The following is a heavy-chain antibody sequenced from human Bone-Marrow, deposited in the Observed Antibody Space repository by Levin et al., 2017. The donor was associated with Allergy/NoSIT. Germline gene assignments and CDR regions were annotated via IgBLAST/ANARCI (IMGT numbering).Heavy chain of an antibody. CDR3: ARGPEASYTSSGPWYFHL. V-gene: IGHV3-23*05. CDR1: GFTFSTYA. CDR2: IDGSGNSA. Sequence: PGGSLRLSCAASGFTFSTYAMKWVRQAPGKGLEWVSSIDGSGNSAYYADSVKGRFTVSRDNSKGTLYLQMSSLRAEDTALYYCARGPEASYTSSGPWYFHLWGRGTLVTVSS. J-gene: IGHJ2*01. D-gene: IGHD3-10*01.